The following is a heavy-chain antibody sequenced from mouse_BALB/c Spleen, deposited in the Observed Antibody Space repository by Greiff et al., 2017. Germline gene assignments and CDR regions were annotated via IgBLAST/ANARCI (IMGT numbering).Heavy chain of an antibody. CDR3: ARRNYYGSSPYYFDY. Sequence: VQLQQSGPELVKPGASVKMSCKASGYTFTSYYIHWVKQRPGQGLEWIGWIYPGDGSTKYNEKFKGKTTLTADKSSSTAYMLLSSLTSEDSAIYFCARRNYYGSSPYYFDYWGQGTTLTVSS. CDR1: GYTFTSYY. J-gene: IGHJ2*01. CDR2: IYPGDGST. V-gene: IGHV1S56*01. D-gene: IGHD1-1*01.